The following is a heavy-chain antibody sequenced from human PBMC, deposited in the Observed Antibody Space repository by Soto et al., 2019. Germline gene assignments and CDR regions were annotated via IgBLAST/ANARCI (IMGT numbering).Heavy chain of an antibody. Sequence: QVQLVQSGAEVKKPGASVKVSCKASGYTFTSYGISWVRQAPGQGLEWMGWISAYNGNTNYAQKLQGRVTMTTDTSXXTAYRELRSLRSDDTAVYYCARSNLRWGSMATMSYWGQGTLVTVSS. D-gene: IGHD5-12*01. V-gene: IGHV1-18*01. CDR3: ARSNLRWGSMATMSY. J-gene: IGHJ4*02. CDR2: ISAYNGNT. CDR1: GYTFTSYG.